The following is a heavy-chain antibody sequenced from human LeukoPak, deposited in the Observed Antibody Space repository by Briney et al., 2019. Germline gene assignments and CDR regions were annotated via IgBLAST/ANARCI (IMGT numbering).Heavy chain of an antibody. CDR3: ARVDKTGGINFDY. D-gene: IGHD1-14*01. V-gene: IGHV4-34*01. CDR2: IHHSGST. Sequence: SETLSLTCAVYGGSFSADYWSWIRHPPPTGLEWIGEIHHSGSTNYNPSLKGRVLISVDTSKNQLSLKLSSVTAADTAVYYCARVDKTGGINFDYWGQGTLVTVCS. CDR1: GGSFSADY. J-gene: IGHJ4*02.